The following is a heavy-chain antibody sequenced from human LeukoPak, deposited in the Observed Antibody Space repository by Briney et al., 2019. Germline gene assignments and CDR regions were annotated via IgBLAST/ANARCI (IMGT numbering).Heavy chain of an antibody. V-gene: IGHV4-59*12. J-gene: IGHJ4*02. CDR3: ARESYDSSGYCFDY. CDR2: IYYSGST. D-gene: IGHD3-22*01. CDR1: GGSISSYY. Sequence: PSETLSLTCTVSGGSISSYYWSWIRQPPGKGLEWIGYIYYSGSTNYNPSLKSRVTISVDTSKNQFSLKLSSVTAADTAVYYCARESYDSSGYCFDYWGQGTLVTVSS.